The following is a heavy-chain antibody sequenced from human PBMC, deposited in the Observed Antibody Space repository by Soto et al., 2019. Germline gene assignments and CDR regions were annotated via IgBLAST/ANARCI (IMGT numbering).Heavy chain of an antibody. Sequence: QVQLVQSGAEVKKPGSSVKVSCKASGGTFSSYAISWVRQAPGQGLVWMGGIIPIFGTANYAQKFQGRVTITADESTSTAYMELSSLRSEDTAVYYCARPKNDYGDYPDAFDIWGQGTMVTVSS. V-gene: IGHV1-69*01. CDR3: ARPKNDYGDYPDAFDI. CDR2: IIPIFGTA. J-gene: IGHJ3*02. CDR1: GGTFSSYA. D-gene: IGHD4-17*01.